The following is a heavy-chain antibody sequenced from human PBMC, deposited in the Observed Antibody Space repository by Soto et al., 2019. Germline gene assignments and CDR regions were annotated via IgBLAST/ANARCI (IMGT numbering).Heavy chain of an antibody. V-gene: IGHV4-30-4*01. CDR1: GGPINSAQCY. Sequence: SETLSLTCTVSGGPINSAQCYWSWIRQTPGKGLEWIGYIYPSGTTYYHPSLKSRVTISLDTSKRQFSLELNSVTAADTAVYYCTRRYGPRAFDFWGQGTTVTVSS. D-gene: IGHD3-9*01. CDR2: IYPSGTT. CDR3: TRRYGPRAFDF. J-gene: IGHJ3*01.